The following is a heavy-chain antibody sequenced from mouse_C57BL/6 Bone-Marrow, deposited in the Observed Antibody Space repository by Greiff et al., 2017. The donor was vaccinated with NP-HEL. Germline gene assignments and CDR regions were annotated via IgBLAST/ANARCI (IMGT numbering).Heavy chain of an antibody. CDR3: AADLLWSFYYAMDY. V-gene: IGHV1-64*01. D-gene: IGHD2-1*01. CDR2: SHPNSGST. Sequence: QVQLQQPGAELVKTGASVKLSCKASGYTFTSYWMHWVKQRPGQGGEGRGMSHPNSGSTNYNEKFKSKATLTVDKSSSTAYMQLSSLTSEDSAVYYCAADLLWSFYYAMDYWGQGTSVTVSS. CDR1: GYTFTSYW. J-gene: IGHJ4*01.